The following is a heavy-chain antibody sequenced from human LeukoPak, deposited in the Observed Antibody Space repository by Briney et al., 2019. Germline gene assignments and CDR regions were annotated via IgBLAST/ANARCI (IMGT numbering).Heavy chain of an antibody. J-gene: IGHJ3*02. V-gene: IGHV4-31*03. D-gene: IGHD3-22*01. CDR1: GGSISSGGSY. Sequence: SQTLSLTCTVSGGSISSGGSYWSWIRQHPGTGLEWLGYIYYSGSTYYNPSLKSRVTISVDTSKNQFSLKLSSVPAADTAAYYCARDYYSDSSGYSADAFDIWGQGTMVTVSS. CDR2: IYYSGST. CDR3: ARDYYSDSSGYSADAFDI.